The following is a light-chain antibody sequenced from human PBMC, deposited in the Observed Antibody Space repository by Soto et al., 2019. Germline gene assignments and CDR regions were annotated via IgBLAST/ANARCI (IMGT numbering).Light chain of an antibody. CDR3: QHYGSSPYT. Sequence: EIVLTQSPGTLSLSPGDRGTLSCRASQSVSSSYLAWYQQKPGQAPRLLIYVASRRATGIPDRFSGSGSGTDFTLTISRLEPEDFAVYYCQHYGSSPYTFGQGTKLEIK. CDR2: VAS. CDR1: QSVSSSY. V-gene: IGKV3-20*01. J-gene: IGKJ2*01.